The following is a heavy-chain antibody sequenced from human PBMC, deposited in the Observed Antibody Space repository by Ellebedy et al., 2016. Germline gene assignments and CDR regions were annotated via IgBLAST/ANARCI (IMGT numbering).Heavy chain of an antibody. D-gene: IGHD4-17*01. J-gene: IGHJ4*02. CDR1: GFTFSSYA. Sequence: GESLKISCAASGFTFSSYAMSWVRQAPGKGLEWVSAISGSGGSTYYADSVKGRFTISRDNSKNTLYLQMNSLRAEDTAVYYCAKVGTTTVTVWGQGTLVTVSS. CDR3: AKVGTTTVTV. CDR2: ISGSGGST. V-gene: IGHV3-23*01.